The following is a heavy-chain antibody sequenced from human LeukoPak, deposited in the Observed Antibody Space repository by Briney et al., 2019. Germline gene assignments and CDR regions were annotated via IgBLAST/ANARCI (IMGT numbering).Heavy chain of an antibody. CDR3: ATLTTVVTPYYFDY. J-gene: IGHJ4*02. D-gene: IGHD4-23*01. V-gene: IGHV4-39*07. CDR1: GASITSSNYY. Sequence: MSSETLSLTCTVSGASITSSNYYWLWLRQPPGKGLEWIGSIYYTGITYYNLSLKSRVTISVDTSKNQFSLKLSSVTAADTAVYYCATLTTVVTPYYFDYWGQGTLVTVSS. CDR2: IYYTGIT.